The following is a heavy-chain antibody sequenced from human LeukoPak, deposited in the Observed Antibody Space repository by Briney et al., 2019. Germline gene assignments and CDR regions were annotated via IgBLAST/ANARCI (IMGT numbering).Heavy chain of an antibody. D-gene: IGHD5-18*01. CDR2: IYYSGST. CDR1: GGSISSSSYY. V-gene: IGHV4-39*07. Sequence: SETLSLTCTVSGGSISSSSYYWGWIRQPPGKGLEWIGSIYYSGSTYYNPSLKSRVTISVDTSKNQFSLKLSSVTAADTAVYYCARKIAAPWIQLWHNWFDPWGQGTLVTVSS. CDR3: ARKIAAPWIQLWHNWFDP. J-gene: IGHJ5*02.